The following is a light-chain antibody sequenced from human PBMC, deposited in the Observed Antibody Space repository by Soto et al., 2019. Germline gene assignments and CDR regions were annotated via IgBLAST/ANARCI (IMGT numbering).Light chain of an antibody. CDR1: QSVSSNY. J-gene: IGKJ5*01. V-gene: IGKV3-20*01. CDR3: QQYGTSPPIT. CDR2: GAS. Sequence: EIVLTQSPGTLSLSPGERATLSCRASQSVSSNYLAWYQQKPGQAPRLLIYGASSRATGIPDRFSGSGSGTDFTLTISRLEPEDFAVYYCQQYGTSPPITFGQGTRWRL.